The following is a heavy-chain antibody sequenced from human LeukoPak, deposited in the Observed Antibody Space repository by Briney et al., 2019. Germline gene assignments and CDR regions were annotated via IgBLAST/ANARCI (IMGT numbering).Heavy chain of an antibody. CDR1: GGTFSSYG. V-gene: IGHV1-69*13. J-gene: IGHJ6*02. D-gene: IGHD1-20*01. Sequence: ASVKVSCKASGGTFSSYGISWVRQAPGQGLEWMGGIIPIFGTANYAQKFQGRVTITADESTSTAYMEPSSLRSEDTAVYYCARVYNWNRHYYYYYGMDVWGQGTTVTVSS. CDR3: ARVYNWNRHYYYYYGMDV. CDR2: IIPIFGTA.